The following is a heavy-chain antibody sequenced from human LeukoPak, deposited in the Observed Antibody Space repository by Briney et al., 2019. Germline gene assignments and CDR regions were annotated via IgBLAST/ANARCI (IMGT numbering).Heavy chain of an antibody. D-gene: IGHD4-17*01. V-gene: IGHV4-59*01. CDR3: ARGGPWTTVTTTGAPLEY. Sequence: SETLSLTCIVSGGSITSDYWSWIRQPPGRGLEWIGSIYYNGITNYNPSLKSRVTISIDTSKSQFSLRLIYVTAADTAMYYCARGGPWTTVTTTGAPLEYWGRGTLVTVSS. CDR2: IYYNGIT. J-gene: IGHJ4*02. CDR1: GGSITSDY.